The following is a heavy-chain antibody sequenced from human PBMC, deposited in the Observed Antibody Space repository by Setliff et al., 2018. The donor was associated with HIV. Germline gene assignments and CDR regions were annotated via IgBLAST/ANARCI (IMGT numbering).Heavy chain of an antibody. CDR3: ARFQRDILRSYGMDV. Sequence: ASVKVSCKASGYTFTDNYLHWVRQAPGQGLEWMGFINPRSGSTTYSQKFQGRVTMTMDTSTNTVELTSLRYEDTAVYYCARFQRDILRSYGMDVWGQGTTVTVSS. CDR2: INPRSGST. V-gene: IGHV1-46*01. CDR1: GYTFTDNY. J-gene: IGHJ6*02.